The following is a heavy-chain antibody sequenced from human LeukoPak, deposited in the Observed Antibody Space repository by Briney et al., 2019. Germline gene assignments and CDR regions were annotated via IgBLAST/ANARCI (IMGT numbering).Heavy chain of an antibody. CDR1: GFTFTSYW. CDR3: ARDGSASSAYYSAQYYFDY. CDR2: IYSGGST. Sequence: GGSLRLSCTTSGFTFTSYWLGWVRQAPGKGLEWVSVIYSGGSTYYADSVKGRFTISRDNSKNTLYLQMNSLGAEDTAVYYCARDGSASSAYYSAQYYFDYWGQGTLVTVSS. D-gene: IGHD3-22*01. J-gene: IGHJ4*02. V-gene: IGHV3-53*01.